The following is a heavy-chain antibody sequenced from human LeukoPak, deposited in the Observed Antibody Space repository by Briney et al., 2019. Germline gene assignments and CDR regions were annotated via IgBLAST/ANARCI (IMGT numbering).Heavy chain of an antibody. CDR3: ARTVVPAAISWFDP. V-gene: IGHV1-69*06. Sequence: ASVKVSCKASGGTFSSYAISWVRQAPGQGLEWMGGIIPIFGTANYAQKFQGRVTITADKSTSTAYMELSSLRSEDTAVYYCARTVVPAAISWFDPWGQGTLVTVSS. D-gene: IGHD2-2*01. CDR2: IIPIFGTA. CDR1: GGTFSSYA. J-gene: IGHJ5*02.